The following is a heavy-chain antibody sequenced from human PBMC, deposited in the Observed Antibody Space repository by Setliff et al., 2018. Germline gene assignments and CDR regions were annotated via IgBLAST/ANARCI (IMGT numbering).Heavy chain of an antibody. D-gene: IGHD5-12*01. CDR3: ARDVLSYTAYHWLNF. Sequence: GGSLRLSCVASGFTISNFWMAWVRQAPGKGLEWLSYISTTGDTISYADSVKGRFTVSRDNAANSVSLRMSSLSPEDTAVYFCARDVLSYTAYHWLNFWGPGALVTVSS. J-gene: IGHJ4*02. CDR1: GFTISNFW. V-gene: IGHV3-11*01. CDR2: ISTTGDTI.